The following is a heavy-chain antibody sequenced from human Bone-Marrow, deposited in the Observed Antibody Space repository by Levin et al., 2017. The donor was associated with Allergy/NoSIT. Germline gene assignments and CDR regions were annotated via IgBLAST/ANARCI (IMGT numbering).Heavy chain of an antibody. CDR2: ISGGSRTI. CDR3: ARDQVVATIGDAFDL. V-gene: IGHV3-11*01. CDR1: GFTFSDYY. Sequence: PGGSLRLSCAASGFTFSDYYMAWVRQAPGKRLEVVSYISGGSRTIYYADSVKGRFTISRDNTKKSLHLQMKTLRDEDTAVYFCARDQVVATIGDAFDLWGQGTMVTVSS. D-gene: IGHD5-12*01. J-gene: IGHJ3*01.